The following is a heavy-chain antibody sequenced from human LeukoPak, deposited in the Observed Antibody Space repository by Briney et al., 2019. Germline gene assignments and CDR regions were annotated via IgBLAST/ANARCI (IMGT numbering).Heavy chain of an antibody. V-gene: IGHV3-30*18. D-gene: IGHD6-13*01. J-gene: IGHJ5*02. CDR3: AKDSGYSSSWTNWFDP. Sequence: PGRSLRLSCAASGFTFSSYGMHWVRQAPGKGLEWVAVISYDGSNKYYADSVKGRFTISRDNSKNTLYLQMNSLRAEDTAVHYCAKDSGYSSSWTNWFDPWGQGTLVTVSS. CDR1: GFTFSSYG. CDR2: ISYDGSNK.